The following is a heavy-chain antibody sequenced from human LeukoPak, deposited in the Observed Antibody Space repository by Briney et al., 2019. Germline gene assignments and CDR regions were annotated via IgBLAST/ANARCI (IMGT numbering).Heavy chain of an antibody. CDR1: GGTFSSYA. Sequence: ASVKVSCKPSGGTFSSYAISWVRQAPGQGLEWMGGIIPIFGTAHYAQKFQGRVTITAGESTSTAYMELSSLRSEDTAVYYCARVPPGGIVVVLAAIGDYYYYYYMDVWGKGTTVTVSS. D-gene: IGHD2-2*01. V-gene: IGHV1-69*13. J-gene: IGHJ6*03. CDR2: IIPIFGTA. CDR3: ARVPPGGIVVVLAAIGDYYYYYYMDV.